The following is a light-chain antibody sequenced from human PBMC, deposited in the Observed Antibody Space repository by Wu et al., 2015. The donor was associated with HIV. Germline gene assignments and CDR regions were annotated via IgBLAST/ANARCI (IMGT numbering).Light chain of an antibody. CDR1: QSISNY. Sequence: DIQMTQSPSSLSASVGDRVTITCRASQSISNYLNWYQQKPGKAPKLLIYAASSLQSGAPSRFSGSGSGTDFTLTISSLQPEDFATYYCQQSYSTPGTFGQGTKLEIK. J-gene: IGKJ2*02. V-gene: IGKV1-39*01. CDR2: AAS. CDR3: QQSYSTPGT.